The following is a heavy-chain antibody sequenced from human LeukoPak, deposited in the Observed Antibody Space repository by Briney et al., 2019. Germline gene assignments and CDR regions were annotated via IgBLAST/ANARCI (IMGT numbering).Heavy chain of an antibody. CDR3: ARAAAGRAYYHYGMDV. CDR2: LDSDGSP. V-gene: IGHV3-53*01. D-gene: IGHD6-13*01. CDR1: GFIFSQYS. J-gene: IGHJ6*02. Sequence: AGGSLRLSCAASGFIFSQYSMNWVRQAPGKGLEWVSILDSDGSPSYADSVKGRFTISRDNSKNTLDLQMNSLRAEDTAVYYCARAAAGRAYYHYGMDVWGQGTTVTVSS.